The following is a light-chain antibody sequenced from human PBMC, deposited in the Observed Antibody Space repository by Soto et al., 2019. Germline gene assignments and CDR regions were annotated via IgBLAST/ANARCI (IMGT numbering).Light chain of an antibody. Sequence: QSVLTQPASVSGSPGQSITISCTGTSSDVGGYNYVSWYQQYPGKAPKLMIFDVSYRPSGVSNRFSGSKSGNTASLNISGLQAEDEADYYCSSYTSSSSNVFGTGTKVTVL. J-gene: IGLJ1*01. CDR3: SSYTSSSSNV. CDR1: SSDVGGYNY. V-gene: IGLV2-14*01. CDR2: DVS.